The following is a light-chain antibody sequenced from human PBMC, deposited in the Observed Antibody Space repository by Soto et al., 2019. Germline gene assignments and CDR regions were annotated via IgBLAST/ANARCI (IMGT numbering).Light chain of an antibody. J-gene: IGKJ5*01. Sequence: DIQMTQSPSFGSAAVCDRANITCRASQVIYSWIAWYQQKPGRAPKLLIFAASNLQRGVHVRFSGSGFGTYFLISITSLQAEGVATYYCQELDSFPLTFGQGTRL. CDR3: QELDSFPLT. V-gene: IGKV1-12*01. CDR1: QVIYSW. CDR2: AAS.